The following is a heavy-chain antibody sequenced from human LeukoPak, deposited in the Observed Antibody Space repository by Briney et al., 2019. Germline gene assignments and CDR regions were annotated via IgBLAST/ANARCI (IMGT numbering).Heavy chain of an antibody. J-gene: IGHJ4*02. CDR1: GGSISSYY. CDR2: IYYSGST. CDR3: ARDRGYYYDSSGYYYVPFDY. D-gene: IGHD3-22*01. V-gene: IGHV4-59*01. Sequence: PSETLSLTCTVSGGSISSYYWSWIRQPPGKGLEWIGYIYYSGSTNYNPSLKSRVTISVDTSKNQFSLKLSSVTAADTAVYYCARDRGYYYDSSGYYYVPFDYWGQGTLVTVSS.